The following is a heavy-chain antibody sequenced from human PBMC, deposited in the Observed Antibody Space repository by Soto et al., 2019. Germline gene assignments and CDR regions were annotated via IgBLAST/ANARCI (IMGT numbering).Heavy chain of an antibody. D-gene: IGHD3-10*01. Sequence: ASVKVSCKASGYAFTSYAMHWVRQAPGQRLEWMGWINAGNGNTKYSQKFQGRVTITRDTSASTAYMELSSLRSEDTAVYYCARGVGSGSYYNQYNWFDPWGQGTLVTVSS. J-gene: IGHJ5*02. V-gene: IGHV1-3*01. CDR3: ARGVGSGSYYNQYNWFDP. CDR2: INAGNGNT. CDR1: GYAFTSYA.